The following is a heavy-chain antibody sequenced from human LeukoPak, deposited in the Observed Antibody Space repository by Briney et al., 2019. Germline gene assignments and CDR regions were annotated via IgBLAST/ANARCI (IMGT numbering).Heavy chain of an antibody. D-gene: IGHD2-2*01. CDR1: GYTITSYD. J-gene: IGHJ5*02. Sequence: ASVKVSCKASGYTITSYDINWVRQATGQGLEWMGWMNPNSGNTGYAQKFQGRVTITRNTSISTAYMELSSLRSEDTAVYYCARGPAARRGHWFDPWGQGTLVTVSS. CDR3: ARGPAARRGHWFDP. V-gene: IGHV1-8*03. CDR2: MNPNSGNT.